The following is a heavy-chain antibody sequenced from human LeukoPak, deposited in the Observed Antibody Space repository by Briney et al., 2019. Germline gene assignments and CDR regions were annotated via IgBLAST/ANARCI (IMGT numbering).Heavy chain of an antibody. CDR3: ARTNRYAGGDRHFDY. V-gene: IGHV4-59*12. D-gene: IGHD1-14*01. Sequence: SETLSLTCTVSGGSISNYYWSWIRQPPGKGLEWIGYISDSGSTNYNPSLKSRVTISVETSKNQFSLKLISVTAADTAMYYCARTNRYAGGDRHFDYWGQGTLVTVSS. J-gene: IGHJ4*02. CDR2: ISDSGST. CDR1: GGSISNYY.